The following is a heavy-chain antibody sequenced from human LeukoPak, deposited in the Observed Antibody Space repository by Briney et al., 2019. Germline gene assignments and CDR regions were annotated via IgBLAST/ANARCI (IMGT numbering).Heavy chain of an antibody. CDR3: AKETQGRYRLYGDYGVYFDY. CDR2: IYSGGST. V-gene: IGHV3-66*02. CDR1: EFSVGSNY. J-gene: IGHJ4*02. D-gene: IGHD4-17*01. Sequence: PGGSLRLSCAASEFSVGSNYMTWVRQAPGKGLEWVSLIYSGGSTYYADSVKGRFTISRDNSKNTLYLQMNSLRAEDTAVYYCAKETQGRYRLYGDYGVYFDYWGQGTLVTVSS.